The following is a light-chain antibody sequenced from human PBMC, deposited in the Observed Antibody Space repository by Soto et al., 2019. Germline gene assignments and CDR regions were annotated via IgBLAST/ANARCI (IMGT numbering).Light chain of an antibody. V-gene: IGKV1-39*01. CDR2: GSC. CDR1: ENIGKY. Sequence: DIQMTQSPSSLSASVGDRVTITCRASENIGKYLNWYEQKQGKAPKIVIYGSCSLQSGVPSRFSGSGSGTDLTLTITSLQPEDFAIYYCQQSVSTHARTFGGGTKVDI. J-gene: IGKJ4*01. CDR3: QQSVSTHART.